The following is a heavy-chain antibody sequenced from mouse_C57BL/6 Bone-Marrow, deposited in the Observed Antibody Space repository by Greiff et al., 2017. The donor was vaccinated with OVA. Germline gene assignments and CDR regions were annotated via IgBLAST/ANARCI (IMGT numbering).Heavy chain of an antibody. CDR3: KGWYYGSSYPYWYFDV. CDR1: GYTFTDYE. J-gene: IGHJ1*03. V-gene: IGHV1-15*01. D-gene: IGHD1-1*01. CDR2: IDPETGGT. Sequence: QVQLQQSGAELVRPGASVTLSCKASGYTFTDYEMHWVKQTPVHGLEWIGAIDPETGGTAYNQKFKGKAILTADKSSSTAYMELRSLTSEDSAVYYCKGWYYGSSYPYWYFDVWGTGTTVTVSS.